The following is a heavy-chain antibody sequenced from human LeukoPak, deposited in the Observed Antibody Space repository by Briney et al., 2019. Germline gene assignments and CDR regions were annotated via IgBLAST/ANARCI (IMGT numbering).Heavy chain of an antibody. J-gene: IGHJ4*02. Sequence: PGGSLRLSCAASGFTFSSYEMNWVRQAPGKGLEWVSYISSSGSTIYYADSVKGRFTISRDNAKNSLYLQMNSLRAEDTAVYYCARGIPYYYDSSGYLTIWGQGTLVTVSS. CDR1: GFTFSSYE. D-gene: IGHD3-22*01. CDR2: ISSSGSTI. V-gene: IGHV3-48*03. CDR3: ARGIPYYYDSSGYLTI.